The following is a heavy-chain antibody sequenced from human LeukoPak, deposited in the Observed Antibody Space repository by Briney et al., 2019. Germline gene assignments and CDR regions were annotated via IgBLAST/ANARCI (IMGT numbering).Heavy chain of an antibody. Sequence: SETLSLTCTVSGGSISNSGYYWGWIRQPPGKGLEWIGNIYYSGSTYYNPSLKSRVTISVDTSKNLFSLKLSSVTAADTAVYYCAKTYYYDPFDYWGQGTLVTVSS. J-gene: IGHJ4*02. D-gene: IGHD3-22*01. CDR3: AKTYYYDPFDY. V-gene: IGHV4-39*01. CDR1: GGSISNSGYY. CDR2: IYYSGST.